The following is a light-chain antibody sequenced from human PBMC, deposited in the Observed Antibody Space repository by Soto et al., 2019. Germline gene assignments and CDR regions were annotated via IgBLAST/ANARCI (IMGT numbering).Light chain of an antibody. CDR1: NSDIGGSKY. CDR2: EVT. CDR3: SSYTSSGTLYV. V-gene: IGLV2-14*01. Sequence: QSALTQPASVSGSPGQSITLSCTGTNSDIGGSKYVSWYQQHPGKAPKLMIYEVTYRPSGVSDRFSGSKSGNTASLTVSGLQAEDEADYYCSSYTSSGTLYVFGTGTKATVL. J-gene: IGLJ1*01.